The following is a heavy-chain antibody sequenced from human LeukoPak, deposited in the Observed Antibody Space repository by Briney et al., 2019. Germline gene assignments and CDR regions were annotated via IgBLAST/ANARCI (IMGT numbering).Heavy chain of an antibody. D-gene: IGHD6-6*01. CDR1: GYRFTSYW. Sequence: GESLQISFKGSGYRFTSYWIGWVRPMPGKGLEWMGVIYPGDSDTRYSPSFQGQVTISADKSISTAYLQWSSLKASDTAMYYCARLSIAAVSVDYYYGMDVWGQGTTVTVSS. J-gene: IGHJ6*02. CDR3: ARLSIAAVSVDYYYGMDV. CDR2: IYPGDSDT. V-gene: IGHV5-51*01.